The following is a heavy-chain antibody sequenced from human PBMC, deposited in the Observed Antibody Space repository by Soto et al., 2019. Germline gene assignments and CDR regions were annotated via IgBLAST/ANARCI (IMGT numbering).Heavy chain of an antibody. CDR1: GFSLSTPAVG. D-gene: IGHD6-19*01. CDR3: AHGSGWVSDL. Sequence: QITLKESGPTLVKPTQTLTLTCTFSGFSLSTPAVGVNWIRQPPGKPLEWLALIYWDDTKHYASSLKNRLTITKDTSKTQVVLTMTNMDPVDTATYYCAHGSGWVSDLWGQGTLVTVSS. V-gene: IGHV2-5*05. J-gene: IGHJ4*02. CDR2: IYWDDTK.